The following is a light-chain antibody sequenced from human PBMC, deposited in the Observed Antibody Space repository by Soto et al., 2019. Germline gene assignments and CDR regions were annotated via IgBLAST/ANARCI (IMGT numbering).Light chain of an antibody. V-gene: IGLV2-14*01. Sequence: QSVLTQPASVSGSPGQSITISCTGSSSDVGGYNYVSWYQQHPGKAPKLMIYDVSHRPSGVSNRFSGSKSGNTASLTISGFQSEDDADYYCSSYTRSSTLYVVFAGGTKLTVL. CDR2: DVS. CDR3: SSYTRSSTLYVV. CDR1: SSDVGGYNY. J-gene: IGLJ2*01.